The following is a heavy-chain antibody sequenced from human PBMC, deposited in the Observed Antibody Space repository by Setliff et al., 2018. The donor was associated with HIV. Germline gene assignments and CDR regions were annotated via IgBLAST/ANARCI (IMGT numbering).Heavy chain of an antibody. CDR1: GGTFSSYA. V-gene: IGHV1-69*10. CDR2: IIPILGIA. Sequence: ASVKVSCKASGGTFSSYAISWVRQAPGQGLEWMGGIIPILGIANYAQKFQGRVTITADESTSTAYMELSSLRSADTAVYYCATRGRDLGFDYWGQGTLVTVS. D-gene: IGHD1-1*01. J-gene: IGHJ4*02. CDR3: ATRGRDLGFDY.